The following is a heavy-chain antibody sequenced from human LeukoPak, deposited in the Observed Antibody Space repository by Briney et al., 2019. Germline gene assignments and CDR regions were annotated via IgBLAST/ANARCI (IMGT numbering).Heavy chain of an antibody. J-gene: IGHJ6*03. CDR3: ARPGRGRSSSWYFGYYYYYYMDV. CDR1: GFTFSTYS. CDR2: ISSTSSTI. D-gene: IGHD6-13*01. Sequence: GGSLRLSCAASGFTFSTYSMNWVRQAPGKGLEWVSYISSTSSTISYADSVKGRFTISRDNAKNSLYLQMNSLRAEDTAVYYCARPGRGRSSSWYFGYYYYYYMDVWGKGTTVTVSS. V-gene: IGHV3-48*01.